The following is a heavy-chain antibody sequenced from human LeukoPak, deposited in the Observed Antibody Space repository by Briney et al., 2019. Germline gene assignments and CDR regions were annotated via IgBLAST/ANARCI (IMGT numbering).Heavy chain of an antibody. V-gene: IGHV3-48*02. CDR3: TRYAGYGDAVRWYFDL. J-gene: IGHJ2*01. CDR2: ISTSSTTI. D-gene: IGHD4-17*01. Sequence: GGSLRLSCAASGYTFSTYSMNWVRQSPGKGLEWISHISTSSTTIYYADSVKGRFTISRDNAKNSLYLQMSSLGDEDTAIYYCTRYAGYGDAVRWYFDLWGRGTLVTVSS. CDR1: GYTFSTYS.